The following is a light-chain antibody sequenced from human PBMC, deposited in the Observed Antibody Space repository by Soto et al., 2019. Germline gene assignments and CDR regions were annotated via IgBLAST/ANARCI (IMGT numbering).Light chain of an antibody. CDR3: QQRSNWPPVIT. Sequence: DILLTQSPATLSLSPGERATLSCRASQSFSGYLAWYQQKPGQAPRLLIYDASKRATGIPARFSGRGSGTDFTLPFSSLEPEDFAVYYCQQRSNWPPVITFGQGTRLEMK. V-gene: IGKV3-11*01. J-gene: IGKJ5*01. CDR2: DAS. CDR1: QSFSGY.